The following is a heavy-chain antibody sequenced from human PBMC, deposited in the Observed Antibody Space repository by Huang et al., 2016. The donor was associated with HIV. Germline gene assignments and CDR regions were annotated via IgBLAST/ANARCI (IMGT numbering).Heavy chain of an antibody. D-gene: IGHD1-26*01. Sequence: QVQLVQSGAEVKKPGSSVTVSCKASGVTSSSYTFSWVRQAPGQGLEWMGTIIPIYGTPNYAQKFQVRVTITADESTSTAYMELSSLRSEDTALYYCATYPSGYYDAFDLWGQGTMVTVSS. V-gene: IGHV1-69*18. CDR1: GVTSSSYT. CDR3: ATYPSGYYDAFDL. J-gene: IGHJ3*01. CDR2: IIPIYGTP.